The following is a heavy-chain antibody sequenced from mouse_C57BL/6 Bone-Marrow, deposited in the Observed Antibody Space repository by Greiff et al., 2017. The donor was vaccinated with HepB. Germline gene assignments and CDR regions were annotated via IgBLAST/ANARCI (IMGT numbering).Heavy chain of an antibody. CDR1: GFTFSDAW. V-gene: IGHV6-6*01. D-gene: IGHD1-1*01. CDR3: TRTRGLTTVLDY. CDR2: IRNKANNHAT. Sequence: EVQLQQSGGGLVQPGGSMKLSCAASGFTFSDAWMDWVRQSPEKGLEWVAEIRNKANNHATYYAESVKGRFTISRDDSKSSVYLQMNSLRAEDTGIDYCTRTRGLTTVLDYWGQGTTLTVSS. J-gene: IGHJ2*01.